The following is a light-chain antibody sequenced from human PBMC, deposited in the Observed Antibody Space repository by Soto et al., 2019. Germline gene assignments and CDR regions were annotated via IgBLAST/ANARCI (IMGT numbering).Light chain of an antibody. CDR2: GAL. CDR1: PSVTNY. Sequence: EIVLTQSPATLSFSPGERATLSCRASPSVTNYLAWYQQKPGQPPRLLIYGALNRAAGIPARLSGSGSGTDFTLTISSLAPADSAVDCCQQRNIWPPVTFGQGTRLEIK. J-gene: IGKJ5*01. V-gene: IGKV3-11*01. CDR3: QQRNIWPPVT.